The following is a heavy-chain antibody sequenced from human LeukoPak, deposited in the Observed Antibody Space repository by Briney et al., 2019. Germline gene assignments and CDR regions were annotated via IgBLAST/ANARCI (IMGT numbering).Heavy chain of an antibody. V-gene: IGHV5-51*01. Sequence: RESLRISCTGSGYIFTSYWIGWVRQMPGKGLEWMGIIYPGDSDTIYSPSFQGQVTISADKSTSTAYLQWSSLKASDTAMYYCATMVRGVRGFDPWGQGTLVTVSS. CDR1: GYIFTSYW. D-gene: IGHD3-10*01. J-gene: IGHJ5*02. CDR2: IYPGDSDT. CDR3: ATMVRGVRGFDP.